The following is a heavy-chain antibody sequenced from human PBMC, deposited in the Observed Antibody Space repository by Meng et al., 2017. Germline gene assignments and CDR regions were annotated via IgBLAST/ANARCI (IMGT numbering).Heavy chain of an antibody. CDR2: IIPIFGTA. J-gene: IGHJ4*02. V-gene: IGHV1-69*01. D-gene: IGHD4-17*01. Sequence: QVQVVACGGWVKKPGTSGKGSCKASGGTFSRYASSWVRQAPGQGLEWMGGIIPIFGTANYAQKFQGRVTIAADESTSTAYMELRSLRSDDTAVYYCARGNYGDYLYYFDYWGQGTLVTVSS. CDR1: GGTFSRYA. CDR3: ARGNYGDYLYYFDY.